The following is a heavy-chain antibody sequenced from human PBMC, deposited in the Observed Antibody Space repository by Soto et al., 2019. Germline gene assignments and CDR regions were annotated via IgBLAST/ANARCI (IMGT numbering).Heavy chain of an antibody. CDR2: IHPGGQTI. CDR3: ARRGSR. J-gene: IGHJ3*01. D-gene: IGHD2-15*01. CDR1: GFTFSSSE. Sequence: EVQLVESGGGLVQPGGSLRLSCAASGFTFSSSEMYWVRQAPGKGLEWISYIHPGGQTIFYAESVKGRFTISSDNAKHSVYLQMNSLRAEDTAVYYCARRGSRWGRGTKVTVSS. V-gene: IGHV3-48*03.